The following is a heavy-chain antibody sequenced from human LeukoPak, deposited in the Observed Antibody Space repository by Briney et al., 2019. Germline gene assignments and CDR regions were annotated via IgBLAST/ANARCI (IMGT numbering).Heavy chain of an antibody. CDR1: GYTFTGYY. CDR2: INPNSGGT. J-gene: IGHJ4*02. D-gene: IGHD3-22*01. V-gene: IGHV1-2*02. CDR3: ASISLSGYYYDSSGPFDY. Sequence: VASVKVSCKASGYTFTGYYMHWVRQAPGQGLEWMGWINPNSGGTNYAQKFQGRVTMTRDTSISTAYMELSRLRSDGTAVYYCASISLSGYYYDSSGPFDYWGQGTLVTVSS.